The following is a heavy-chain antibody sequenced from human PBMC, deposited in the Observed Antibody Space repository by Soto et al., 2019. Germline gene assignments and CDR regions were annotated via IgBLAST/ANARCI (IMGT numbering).Heavy chain of an antibody. V-gene: IGHV3-72*01. CDR1: GFTLSAHY. J-gene: IGHJ4*02. Sequence: GGSLRLSCVASGFTLSAHYMDWVRQAPGKGLEWVGRIKDKPRSYTTDYADSVKGRFTISRDDSKNTLYLQMNSLRAEDTAVYYCAKEDFDWLLVRSYYFDYWGQGTLVTVSS. CDR2: IKDKPRSYTT. D-gene: IGHD3-9*01. CDR3: AKEDFDWLLVRSYYFDY.